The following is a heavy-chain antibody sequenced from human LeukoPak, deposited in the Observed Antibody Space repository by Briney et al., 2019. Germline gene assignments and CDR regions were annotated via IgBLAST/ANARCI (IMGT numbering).Heavy chain of an antibody. Sequence: EASVKVSCKASGYTFTSYYMHWVRQAPGQGLEWMGWINLNSGGTNYAQKFQGRVTMTRDTSISTAYMELSRLRSDDTAVYYCARGGSGYSYAFDIWGQGTMVTVSS. CDR1: GYTFTSYY. J-gene: IGHJ3*02. CDR2: INLNSGGT. D-gene: IGHD5-18*01. V-gene: IGHV1-2*02. CDR3: ARGGSGYSYAFDI.